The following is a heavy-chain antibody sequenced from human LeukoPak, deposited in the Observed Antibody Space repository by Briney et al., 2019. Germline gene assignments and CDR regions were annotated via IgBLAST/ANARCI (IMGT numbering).Heavy chain of an antibody. V-gene: IGHV4-30-4*01. CDR2: IYYSGST. J-gene: IGHJ4*02. CDR1: GGSISSGDYY. Sequence: PSQTLSLTCTVSGGSISSGDYYWSWIRQPPGKGLEWIGYIYYSGSTYYNPSLKSRVTISVDTSKNQFSLKLSSVTAAGTAVYYCARVVMVVTANYFDYWGQGTLVTVSS. CDR3: ARVVMVVTANYFDY. D-gene: IGHD2-21*02.